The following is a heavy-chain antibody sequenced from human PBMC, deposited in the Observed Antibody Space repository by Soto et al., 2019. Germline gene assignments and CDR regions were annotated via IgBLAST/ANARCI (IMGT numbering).Heavy chain of an antibody. CDR1: GFTFSSNA. CDR3: GKGTWGAFDI. J-gene: IGHJ3*02. D-gene: IGHD7-27*01. Sequence: EVQLLESGGGLVQPGGSLRLSCVASGFTFSSNAMSWVRQAPGKGLEWVSHITSGSGGGTYYADSVKGRFTISSANAKHTFYMQMNSLRVEDTAVYYCGKGTWGAFDIWGHGTLVTVSS. V-gene: IGHV3-23*01. CDR2: ITSGSGGGT.